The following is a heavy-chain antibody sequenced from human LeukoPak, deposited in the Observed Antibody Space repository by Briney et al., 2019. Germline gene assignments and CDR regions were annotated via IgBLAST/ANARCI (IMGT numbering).Heavy chain of an antibody. CDR1: GFTFSSYS. CDR2: ISGSGGST. J-gene: IGHJ5*02. V-gene: IGHV3-23*01. CDR3: AKVVRDNWNYEKGNWFDP. D-gene: IGHD1-7*01. Sequence: PGGSLRLSCAASGFTFSSYSMNWVRQAPGKGLEWVSAISGSGGSTYYADSVKGRLTISRDNSKNTLYLQMNSLRAEDTAVYYCAKVVRDNWNYEKGNWFDPWGQGTLVTVSS.